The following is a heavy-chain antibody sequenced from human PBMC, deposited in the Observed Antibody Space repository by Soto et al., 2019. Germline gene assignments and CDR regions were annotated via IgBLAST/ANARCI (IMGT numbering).Heavy chain of an antibody. V-gene: IGHV4-59*01. D-gene: IGHD6-19*01. CDR1: GASISSYD. CDR3: ARGIAVAGSAFDI. J-gene: IGHJ3*02. CDR2: IYYSGST. Sequence: PSETLSVTWTVSGASISSYDWSWIRQPPGKGLEWIGSIYYSGSTNYNPSLKSRVTISVDTSKNQFSLKLSSVTAADTAVYYGARGIAVAGSAFDIWGQGTMVTVSS.